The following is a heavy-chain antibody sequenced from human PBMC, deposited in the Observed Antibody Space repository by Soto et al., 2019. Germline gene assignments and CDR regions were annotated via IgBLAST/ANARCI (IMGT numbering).Heavy chain of an antibody. V-gene: IGHV1-18*01. Sequence: ASVKVSCKASGYTFTSYGISWVRQAPGQGLEWMGWISANNGNTNYVQKLQGRVTMTTDTSTSTAYMELRSLRSDDTAVYYCARDRPVEMATIRDWYFDLWGRGTLVTVS. CDR3: ARDRPVEMATIRDWYFDL. D-gene: IGHD5-12*01. J-gene: IGHJ2*01. CDR2: ISANNGNT. CDR1: GYTFTSYG.